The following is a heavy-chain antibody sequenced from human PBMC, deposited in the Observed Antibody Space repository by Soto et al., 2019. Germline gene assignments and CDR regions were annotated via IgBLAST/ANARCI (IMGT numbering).Heavy chain of an antibody. CDR2: IVPIFGTA. J-gene: IGHJ6*02. Sequence: QVQLVQSGAEVKKPGSSVKVSCKASGGTFSSYAISWVRQAPGQGLEWMGGIVPIFGTANYAQKFQGRVTITADKSTSTAYMERSSLRSEDTAVYYCARAFHSSSSTYYYYGMDVWGQGTTVTGSS. CDR3: ARAFHSSSSTYYYYGMDV. D-gene: IGHD6-6*01. CDR1: GGTFSSYA. V-gene: IGHV1-69*06.